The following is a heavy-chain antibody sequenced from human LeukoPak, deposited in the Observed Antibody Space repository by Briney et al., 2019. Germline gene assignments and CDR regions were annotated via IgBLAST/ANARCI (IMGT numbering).Heavy chain of an antibody. CDR1: GGSFSGYY. V-gene: IGHV4-34*01. J-gene: IGHJ4*02. CDR3: ARGGVGALDY. Sequence: SETLSLTCAVYGGSFSGYYWSWIRQPPGKGLEWIGEINHSGSTNYNPSLKRRVTISVDTSKNQFSLKLSSVTAADTAVYYCARGGVGALDYWGQGTLVTVSS. CDR2: INHSGST. D-gene: IGHD1-26*01.